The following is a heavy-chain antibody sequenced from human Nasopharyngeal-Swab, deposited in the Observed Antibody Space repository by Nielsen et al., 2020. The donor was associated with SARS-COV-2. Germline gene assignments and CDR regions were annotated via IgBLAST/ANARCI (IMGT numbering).Heavy chain of an antibody. CDR2: ITGSGGST. CDR3: AKDLVGAAN. D-gene: IGHD2-15*01. Sequence: GESLKISCSASEFTFSSYAMHWVRQAPGKGLEWVSAITGSGGSTYYADSVKGRFTISRDNSKNTLYLQMNSLGAEDTAVYYCAKDLVGAANWGQGTLVTVSS. V-gene: IGHV3-23*01. CDR1: EFTFSSYA. J-gene: IGHJ4*02.